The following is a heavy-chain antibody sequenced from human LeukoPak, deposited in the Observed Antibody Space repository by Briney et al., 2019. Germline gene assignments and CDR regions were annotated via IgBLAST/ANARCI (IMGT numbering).Heavy chain of an antibody. V-gene: IGHV3-23*01. Sequence: PGGSLRLSCAASGFTFSSYGMSWVRQAPGKGLEWVSAISGSGGSTYYADSVKGRFTISRDNSKNTLYLQMNSLRAEDTAVYYCASCPGRLVVAATCSNWFDPWGQGTLVTVSS. CDR2: ISGSGGST. J-gene: IGHJ5*02. CDR3: ASCPGRLVVAATCSNWFDP. CDR1: GFTFSSYG. D-gene: IGHD2-15*01.